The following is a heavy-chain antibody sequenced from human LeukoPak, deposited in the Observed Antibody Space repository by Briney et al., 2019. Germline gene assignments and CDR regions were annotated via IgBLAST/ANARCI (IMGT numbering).Heavy chain of an antibody. CDR2: ISSNTIYT. CDR1: GFTFSEHY. CDR3: ARLYGDSSGTFFDH. Sequence: GGSLRLSCAASGFTFSEHYMSWVRQAPGKGLEWLSYISSNTIYTNYADSVKGRFSISRDNAKNSPYLQMNSLRVEDTAVYYYARLYGDSSGTFFDHWGQGTLVTVSS. V-gene: IGHV3-11*03. J-gene: IGHJ4*02. D-gene: IGHD6-19*01.